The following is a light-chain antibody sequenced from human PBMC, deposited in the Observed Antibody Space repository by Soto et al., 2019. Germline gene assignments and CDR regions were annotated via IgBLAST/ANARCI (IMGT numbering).Light chain of an antibody. CDR2: QVS. CDR3: SSYTSSGTWV. V-gene: IGLV2-18*02. J-gene: IGLJ3*02. Sequence: QPVLTQPPSMSGSPGQSVTISCTGTSSDVGSYNRVSWYQQPPGTAPKLMICQVSNRPSGVPDRFSGSKSGNTASLTISGLQAEDEADYYCSSYTSSGTWVFGGGTQLTVL. CDR1: SSDVGSYNR.